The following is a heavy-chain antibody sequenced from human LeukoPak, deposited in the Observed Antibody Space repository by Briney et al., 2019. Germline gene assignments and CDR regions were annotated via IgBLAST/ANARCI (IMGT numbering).Heavy chain of an antibody. J-gene: IGHJ3*02. Sequence: PGGSLRLSCAASGFTFYDYAMHWGRHALGKGVERGSGIRWNRGSIDYADSGKGRFTISRDNAKNSLYMKMNSLRADDTALYYCAIGRYYYDSSGYYSCAFDIWGQGTMVTVSS. CDR1: GFTFYDYA. CDR3: AIGRYYYDSSGYYSCAFDI. CDR2: IRWNRGSI. V-gene: IGHV3-9*01. D-gene: IGHD3-22*01.